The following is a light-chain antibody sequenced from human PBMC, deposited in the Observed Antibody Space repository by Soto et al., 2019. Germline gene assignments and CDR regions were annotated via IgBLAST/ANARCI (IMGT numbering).Light chain of an antibody. CDR1: RSDVGGYKH. V-gene: IGLV2-14*03. J-gene: IGLJ1*01. CDR3: SSYTSVNLYV. CDR2: DVS. Sequence: QSVLTQPASVSGSPGQSISISCTGTRSDVGGYKHVSWYQQHPGKVPRLIIFDVSSRPSGVSHRFSGSKSGDTASLTISGLQAEDGADYYCSSYTSVNLYVFGTGTKVTVL.